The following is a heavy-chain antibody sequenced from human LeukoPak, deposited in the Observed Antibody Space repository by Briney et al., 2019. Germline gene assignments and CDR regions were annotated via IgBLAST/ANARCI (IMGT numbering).Heavy chain of an antibody. J-gene: IGHJ6*02. Sequence: GGSLRLSCAAFGFTFSSYAMSWVRQAPGKGLEWVSAISGSGGSTYYADSVKGRFTISRDNSKNTLYLRMNSLRREDTAVYYCARDRSNYDYYGMDVWGQGTTVTVSS. CDR2: ISGSGGST. CDR3: ARDRSNYDYYGMDV. V-gene: IGHV3-23*01. CDR1: GFTFSSYA.